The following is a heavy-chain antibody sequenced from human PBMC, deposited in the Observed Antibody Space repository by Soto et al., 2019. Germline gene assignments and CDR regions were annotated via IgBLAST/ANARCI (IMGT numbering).Heavy chain of an antibody. CDR3: ARDSKRRAVAEWSPNYLFDP. J-gene: IGHJ5*02. CDR1: GYTFTSYY. V-gene: IGHV1-46*03. D-gene: IGHD6-19*01. CDR2: INPSGGST. Sequence: EASVKVSCKASGYTFTSYYMHWVRQAPGQGLEWMGIINPSGGSTSYAQKFQGRVTMTRDTSTSTVYMELSSLRSEDTAVYYCARDSKRRAVAEWSPNYLFDPWGQGTLVTVSS.